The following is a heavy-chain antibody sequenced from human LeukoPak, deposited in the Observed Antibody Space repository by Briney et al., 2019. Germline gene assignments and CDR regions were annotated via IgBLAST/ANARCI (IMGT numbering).Heavy chain of an antibody. D-gene: IGHD6-13*01. J-gene: IGHJ5*02. CDR1: GFTFSSYE. CDR2: ISSSGSTI. Sequence: GGSLRLFCAASGFTFSSYEMNWVRQAPGKGLEWVSYISSSGSTIYYADSVKGRFTISRDNAKNSLYLQMNSLRAEDTAVYYCAREGPGWAAAAGKPFNWFDPWGQGTLVTVSS. CDR3: AREGPGWAAAAGKPFNWFDP. V-gene: IGHV3-48*03.